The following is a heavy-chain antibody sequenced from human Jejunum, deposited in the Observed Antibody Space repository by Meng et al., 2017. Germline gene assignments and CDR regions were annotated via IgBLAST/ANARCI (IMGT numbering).Heavy chain of an antibody. Sequence: ASVKVSCKASGYSFTVNLLHWVRLAPGHGLECIGWINPNTGNTKYAQRFEGRIAMTRDTSINTVYMDLISPTSDDTAVYYCARGDSSSLPYYFDYWGQGTLVTVSS. J-gene: IGHJ4*02. CDR2: INPNTGNT. CDR1: GYSFTVNL. CDR3: ARGDSSSLPYYFDY. V-gene: IGHV1-2*02. D-gene: IGHD6-13*01.